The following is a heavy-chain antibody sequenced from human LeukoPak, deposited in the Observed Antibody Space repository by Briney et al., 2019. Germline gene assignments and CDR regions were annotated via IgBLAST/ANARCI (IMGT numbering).Heavy chain of an antibody. Sequence: ASVKVSCKASGYTFTTYDINWVRQATGQGLEWMGWMNPNSGNTGYAQKFQGRVTMTRNTSIGTVYMELSSLSSEDTAVYYCANTRDGYNWDYWGQGTLVPVSS. CDR2: MNPNSGNT. CDR3: ANTRDGYNWDY. J-gene: IGHJ4*02. V-gene: IGHV1-8*01. D-gene: IGHD5-24*01. CDR1: GYTFTTYD.